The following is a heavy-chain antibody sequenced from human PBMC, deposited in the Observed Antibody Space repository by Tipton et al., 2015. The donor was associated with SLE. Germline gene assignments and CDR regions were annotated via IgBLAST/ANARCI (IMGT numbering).Heavy chain of an antibody. CDR1: GFTFSRYS. Sequence: SLRLSCTASGFTFSRYSMNWVRQAPGGGLEWLSSVGTTSVYIYYADSVKGRFTASRDNANNVLFLEMNSLQVEDTAVYYCAKDRGTTWYYFDYWGQGTLVTVSS. CDR2: VGTTSVYI. CDR3: AKDRGTTWYYFDY. J-gene: IGHJ4*02. V-gene: IGHV3-21*04. D-gene: IGHD6-13*01.